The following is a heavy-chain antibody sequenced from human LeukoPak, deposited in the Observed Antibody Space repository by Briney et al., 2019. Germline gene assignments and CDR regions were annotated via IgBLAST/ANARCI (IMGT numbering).Heavy chain of an antibody. V-gene: IGHV3-21*01. CDR3: ARETLYYGDSGYYFAY. D-gene: IGHD3-22*01. CDR2: ISSSSSYI. J-gene: IGHJ4*02. Sequence: GGSLRLSCAASGFTFDTYAMNWVRQAPGKGLEWVSSISSSSSYIYYADSVKGRFTISRDNAKNSLYLQMNSLRAEDTAVYYCARETLYYGDSGYYFAYWGQGTLVTVSS. CDR1: GFTFDTYA.